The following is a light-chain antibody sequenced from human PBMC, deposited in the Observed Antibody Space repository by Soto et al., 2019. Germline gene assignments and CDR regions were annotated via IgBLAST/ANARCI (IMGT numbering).Light chain of an antibody. CDR3: SSFTSSSTLV. CDR2: DVS. J-gene: IGLJ2*01. CDR1: SSDVGGYNY. V-gene: IGLV2-14*03. Sequence: QSALTQPASVSGSPGQSITISCTGTSSDVGGYNYVSWYQHHPGKAPKLMIYDVSNRPSWVSNRFSGSKSGNTASLTISGLQAEDEADYYCSSFTSSSTLVFGGGTKLTVL.